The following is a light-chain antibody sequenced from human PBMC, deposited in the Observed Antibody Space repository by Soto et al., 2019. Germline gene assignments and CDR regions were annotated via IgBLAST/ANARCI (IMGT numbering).Light chain of an antibody. CDR1: SSDVGAYIY. CDR2: DVS. Sequence: QSALTQPASVSGSPGQSIAISCTGTSSDVGAYIYVSWYQHHPGKAPKLILYDVSARPSGVSDRFSGSKSGNTASLTIPGLQPEDEADYYCSSYTTSTTEVFGTGTKLTVL. CDR3: SSYTTSTTEV. J-gene: IGLJ1*01. V-gene: IGLV2-14*03.